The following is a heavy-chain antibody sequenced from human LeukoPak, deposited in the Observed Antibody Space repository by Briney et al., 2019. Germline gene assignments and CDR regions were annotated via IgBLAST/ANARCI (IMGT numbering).Heavy chain of an antibody. D-gene: IGHD6-13*01. CDR3: AKDQPYSSSWYSFDY. CDR2: ISSSGSTI. J-gene: IGHJ4*02. V-gene: IGHV3-48*03. Sequence: PGGSLRLSCAASGFTFSNYEMNWVRQAPGKGLEWVSYISSSGSTIYYADSVKGRFTISRGNAKNSLYLQMNSLRAEDTAVYYCAKDQPYSSSWYSFDYWGQGTLVTVSS. CDR1: GFTFSNYE.